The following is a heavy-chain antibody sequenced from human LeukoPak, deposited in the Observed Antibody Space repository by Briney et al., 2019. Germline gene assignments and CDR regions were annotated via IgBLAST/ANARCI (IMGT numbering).Heavy chain of an antibody. CDR2: INHSGST. CDR3: ARGRLVRGVIISV. J-gene: IGHJ6*02. V-gene: IGHV4-34*01. CDR1: GGSFSGYY. D-gene: IGHD3-10*01. Sequence: PSETLSLTCAVYGGSFSGYYWSWIRQPPGKGLEWIGEINHSGSTNYNPSLKSRVTISVDTSKNQFSLKLSSVTAADTAVYYCARGRLVRGVIISVWGQGTTVTVSS.